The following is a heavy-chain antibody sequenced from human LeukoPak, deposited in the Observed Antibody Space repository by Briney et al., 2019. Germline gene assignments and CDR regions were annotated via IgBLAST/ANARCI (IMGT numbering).Heavy chain of an antibody. D-gene: IGHD3-22*01. CDR3: STNYYDSSGYYYVGNYYYGMDV. V-gene: IGHV1-18*01. Sequence: ASVKVSCKASGYTFTSYAMNWVRQAPGQGLEWMGWISAYNGNTNYAQKLQGRVTMTTDTSTSTAYMELRSLRSDDTAVYYCSTNYYDSSGYYYVGNYYYGMDVWGQGTTVTVSS. CDR1: GYTFTSYA. CDR2: ISAYNGNT. J-gene: IGHJ6*02.